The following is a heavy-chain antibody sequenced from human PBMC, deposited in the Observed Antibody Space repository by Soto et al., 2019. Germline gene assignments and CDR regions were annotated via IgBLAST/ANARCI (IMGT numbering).Heavy chain of an antibody. CDR2: IKQDGSEK. CDR3: ARVNARYYDSSGPFY. J-gene: IGHJ4*02. V-gene: IGHV3-7*01. D-gene: IGHD3-22*01. Sequence: GGSLRLSCAASGFTFSSYWMSWVRQAPGKGLEWVANIKQDGSEKYYVDSVKGRFTISRDNAKNSLYLQMNSLRAEDTAVYYCARVNARYYDSSGPFYWGQGTLVTVSS. CDR1: GFTFSSYW.